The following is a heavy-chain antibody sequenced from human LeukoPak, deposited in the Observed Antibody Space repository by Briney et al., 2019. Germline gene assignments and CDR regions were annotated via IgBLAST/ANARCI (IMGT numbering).Heavy chain of an antibody. Sequence: GGSLRLSCAASGFTFSSYEMNWVRQAPGKGLEWLSYISTNGVNIHYADSVKGRFTISRDNAKDSLYLQMNSLRAEDTAVYYCARDQGDYYASGSFSTWGQGTLVTVSS. D-gene: IGHD3-10*01. J-gene: IGHJ4*02. V-gene: IGHV3-48*03. CDR2: ISTNGVNI. CDR1: GFTFSSYE. CDR3: ARDQGDYYASGSFST.